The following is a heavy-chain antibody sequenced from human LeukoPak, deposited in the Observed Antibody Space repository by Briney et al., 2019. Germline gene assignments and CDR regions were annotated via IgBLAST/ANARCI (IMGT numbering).Heavy chain of an antibody. CDR2: IYYSGST. Sequence: PSETLSLTCTVSGGSISSYYWSWIRQPPGKGLEWIGYIYYSGSTNYNPSLKSRVTISVDTSKNQFSLKLSSVTAADTAVYYCARGGKRFGEYSNWFDPWGQGTLVTVSS. CDR1: GGSISSYY. CDR3: ARGGKRFGEYSNWFDP. V-gene: IGHV4-59*01. D-gene: IGHD3-10*01. J-gene: IGHJ5*02.